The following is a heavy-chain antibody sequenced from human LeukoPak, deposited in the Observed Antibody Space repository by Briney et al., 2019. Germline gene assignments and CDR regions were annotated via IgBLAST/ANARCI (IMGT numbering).Heavy chain of an antibody. CDR2: ISAYNGNT. V-gene: IGHV1-18*01. Sequence: GASVKVSCKASGYTFTTYGISWVRQAPGQGLEWMGWISAYNGNTNYAQKLQGRVTMTTDTSTSTAYMELRSLRSDDTAVYYCARDSSREQWLPLDYWGQGTLVTVSS. J-gene: IGHJ4*02. D-gene: IGHD6-19*01. CDR1: GYTFTTYG. CDR3: ARDSSREQWLPLDY.